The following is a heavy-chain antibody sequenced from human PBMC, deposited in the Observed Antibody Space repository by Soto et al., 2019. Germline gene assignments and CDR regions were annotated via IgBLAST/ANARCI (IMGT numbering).Heavy chain of an antibody. Sequence: QVQLQESGPGLVKPSQTLSLTCTVSGGSISSGGHYWSWIRQHPGKGLEWIGYIYYSGSTYYNPTLKSRVTISVDTSKNQFSLKLSSVTAADTAVYYCARADYSSIAARPFWFDPWGQGTLVTVSS. V-gene: IGHV4-31*03. CDR3: ARADYSSIAARPFWFDP. J-gene: IGHJ5*02. CDR1: GGSISSGGHY. D-gene: IGHD6-6*01. CDR2: IYYSGST.